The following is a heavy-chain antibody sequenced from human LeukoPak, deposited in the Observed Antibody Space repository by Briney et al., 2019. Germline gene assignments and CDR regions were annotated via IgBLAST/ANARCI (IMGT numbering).Heavy chain of an antibody. V-gene: IGHV3-48*04. CDR2: SSTVTGNI. J-gene: IGHJ6*03. CDR1: GFAFISTS. CDR3: ATTGNFYDMDV. D-gene: IGHD1-1*01. Sequence: TGGSLRLSCAASGFAFISTSIHWVRQAPGKWLEWLSYSSTVTGNIYYADSVKGRFTISRDNAKSSLNLQISSLRAEDTAVYFCATTGNFYDMDVWGRGTTVIVSS.